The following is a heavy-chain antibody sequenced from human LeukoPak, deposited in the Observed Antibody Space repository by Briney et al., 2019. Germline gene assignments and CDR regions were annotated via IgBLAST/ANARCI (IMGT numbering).Heavy chain of an antibody. V-gene: IGHV1-69*01. CDR1: GGTFSSYA. J-gene: IGHJ4*02. CDR2: IIPIFGTA. CDR3: ARVPVRGNYYDSS. D-gene: IGHD3-22*01. Sequence: SVKVSCKASGGTFSSYAISWVRQAPGQGLEWMGGIIPIFGTANYAQKFQGGDTITADESTSTAYMELSSLRSEDTAVYYCARVPVRGNYYDSSWGQGTLVTVSS.